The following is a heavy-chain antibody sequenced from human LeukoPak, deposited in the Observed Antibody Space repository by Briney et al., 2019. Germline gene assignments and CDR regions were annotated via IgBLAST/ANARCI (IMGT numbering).Heavy chain of an antibody. D-gene: IGHD3-22*01. CDR3: AKADSPSSGYSDY. V-gene: IGHV3-30*18. CDR2: ISYDGSNK. CDR1: GFTFSSYS. Sequence: GGSLRLSCAASGFTFSSYSMNWVRQAPGKGLEWVAVISYDGSNKYYADSVKGRFTISRDNSKDTLLLQMNSLRAEDTAVYYCAKADSPSSGYSDYWGQGTLVTVSS. J-gene: IGHJ4*02.